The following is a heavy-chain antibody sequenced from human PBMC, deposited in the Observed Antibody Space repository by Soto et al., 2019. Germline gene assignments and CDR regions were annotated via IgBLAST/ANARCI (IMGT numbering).Heavy chain of an antibody. D-gene: IGHD3-22*01. V-gene: IGHV4-31*03. CDR2: IYYSGST. CDR3: AREYYYDSSGFDY. CDR1: GVSISSGGYY. Sequence: PLETLSLTCTVSGVSISSGGYYWTWIRQHPQKGLEWIGHIYYSGSTYYNPSLKSRVTVSVDTSKNQFSLKLSSVTAADTAVYYCAREYYYDSSGFDYWGQGTLVTVSS. J-gene: IGHJ4*02.